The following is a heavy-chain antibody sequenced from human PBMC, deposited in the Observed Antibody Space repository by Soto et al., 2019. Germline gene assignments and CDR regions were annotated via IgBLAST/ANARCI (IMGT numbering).Heavy chain of an antibody. V-gene: IGHV4-59*01. CDR3: ASLNIPDSSSSIVRSFDY. D-gene: IGHD6-6*01. J-gene: IGHJ4*02. CDR1: GGSISSYY. CDR2: IYYSGST. Sequence: QVQLQESGPGLVKPSETLSLTCTVSGGSISSYYWSWIRQPPGKGLEWIGYIYYSGSTNYNPSLKSRVTISVDTSKNQFSLKLSSVTAADTAVYYCASLNIPDSSSSIVRSFDYWGQGTLVTVSS.